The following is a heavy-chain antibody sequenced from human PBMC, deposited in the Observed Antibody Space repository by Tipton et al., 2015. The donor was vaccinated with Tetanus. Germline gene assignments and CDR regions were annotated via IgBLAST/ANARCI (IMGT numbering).Heavy chain of an antibody. CDR3: ARYSIVATSNNWFDP. D-gene: IGHD5-12*01. Sequence: LRLSCTVSGGSIRSGGFYWSWIRQPPGKGLEWIGYMYHSGQAYYNSSLKSRVVILVDTSKNQFSLKLSSVTAADTAVYYCARYSIVATSNNWFDPWGQGTLVTVSS. J-gene: IGHJ5*02. V-gene: IGHV4-30-4*08. CDR1: GGSIRSGGFY. CDR2: MYHSGQA.